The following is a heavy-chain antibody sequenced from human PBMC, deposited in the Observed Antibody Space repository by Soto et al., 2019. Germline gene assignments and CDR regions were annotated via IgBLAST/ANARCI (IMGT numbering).Heavy chain of an antibody. D-gene: IGHD6-19*01. CDR3: AIETGYSSRAPDAFDI. CDR1: GHTFTSYG. V-gene: IGHV1-18*01. Sequence: QVQLVQSGAEVKKPGASVKVSCKASGHTFTSYGISWVRQAPGQGLEWMGWISAYNGNTKYAQKLQGRVTMTTDTSTSTAYMELRSLRSDGTAVYYCAIETGYSSRAPDAFDIWGQGTMVTVSS. J-gene: IGHJ3*02. CDR2: ISAYNGNT.